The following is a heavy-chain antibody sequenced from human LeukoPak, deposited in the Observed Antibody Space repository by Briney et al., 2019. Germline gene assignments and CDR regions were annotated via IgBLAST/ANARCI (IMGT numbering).Heavy chain of an antibody. V-gene: IGHV1-69*05. Sequence: SVKVSCKASGGTFSSYAISWVRQAPGQGLEWMGGIIPIFGTANYAQKFRGRVTITTDESTSTAYMELSSLRSEDTAVYYCARDRQAYCGGDCYSLGGSMDVWGKGTTVTVSS. D-gene: IGHD2-21*02. CDR1: GGTFSSYA. CDR3: ARDRQAYCGGDCYSLGGSMDV. J-gene: IGHJ6*03. CDR2: IIPIFGTA.